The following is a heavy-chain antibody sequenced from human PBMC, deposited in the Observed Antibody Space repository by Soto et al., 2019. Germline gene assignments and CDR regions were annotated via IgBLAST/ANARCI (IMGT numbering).Heavy chain of an antibody. Sequence: QEILVESGGGVVQSGTSLRLSCAASGFTFSSFAMHWVRQAPGKGLEWVSVISFNGLSQFYADSVRGRGTVSRDNSKNTLYLQLDSLRPDDTAVYSCARGGRGLRGAFDVWGQGTEVSVS. J-gene: IGHJ3*01. CDR3: ARGGRGLRGAFDV. D-gene: IGHD3-16*01. V-gene: IGHV3-30*04. CDR1: GFTFSSFA. CDR2: ISFNGLSQ.